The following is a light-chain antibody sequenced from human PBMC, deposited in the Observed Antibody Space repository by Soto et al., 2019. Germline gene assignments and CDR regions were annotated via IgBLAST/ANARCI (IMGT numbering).Light chain of an antibody. CDR2: TTS. V-gene: IGKV3-20*01. CDR3: QKYDTAPLT. CDR1: QSISVTY. Sequence: EIVLTQSPGTLSLSPGERATLSCRASQSISVTYLAWYQQKPGQAPRLLIYTTSIRATGIPDRFSGSGSGTDFTLTITSLQPEDIATYFCQKYDTAPLTFGGGTKVDIK. J-gene: IGKJ4*01.